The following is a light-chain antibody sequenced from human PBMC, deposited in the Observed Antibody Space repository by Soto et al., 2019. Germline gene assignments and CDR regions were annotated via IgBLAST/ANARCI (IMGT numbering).Light chain of an antibody. CDR3: SSYAGSTHVA. CDR1: SSDVGGYNY. Sequence: QSALTQPPSASGSPGQSVTISCTGTSSDVGGYNYVSWYQQYPGKAPKLMIYEVTKRPSGVPDRFSGSKSANTASLTVSGLQAEDEADFYCSSYAGSTHVAFGGGTKLTVL. V-gene: IGLV2-8*01. J-gene: IGLJ2*01. CDR2: EVT.